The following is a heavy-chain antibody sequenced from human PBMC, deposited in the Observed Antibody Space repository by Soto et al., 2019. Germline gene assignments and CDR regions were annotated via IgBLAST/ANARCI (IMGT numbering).Heavy chain of an antibody. CDR3: AREDDYVWGSYRYFDY. CDR1: GGTFSSYA. J-gene: IGHJ4*02. Sequence: QVQLVQSGAEVKKPGSSVKVSCKASGGTFSSYAISWVRQAPGQGLEWMGGIIPIFGTANYAQKFQDRVTITADKSTSTAYMELSSLRSEDTAVYYCAREDDYVWGSYRYFDYWGQGTLVTVSS. V-gene: IGHV1-69*06. CDR2: IIPIFGTA. D-gene: IGHD3-16*02.